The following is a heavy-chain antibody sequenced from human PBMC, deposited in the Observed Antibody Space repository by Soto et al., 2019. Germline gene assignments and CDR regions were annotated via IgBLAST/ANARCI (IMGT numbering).Heavy chain of an antibody. Sequence: ASVKVSCKVSGYTLTELSLHWVRQAPGKGLEWMGGFDPEDGETIYAQKFQGRVTMTEDTSTDTAYMELSSLRSEDTAVYYCATKVYYDSSGPDAFDIWGQGTMVTVS. CDR1: GYTLTELS. D-gene: IGHD3-22*01. V-gene: IGHV1-24*01. CDR2: FDPEDGET. CDR3: ATKVYYDSSGPDAFDI. J-gene: IGHJ3*02.